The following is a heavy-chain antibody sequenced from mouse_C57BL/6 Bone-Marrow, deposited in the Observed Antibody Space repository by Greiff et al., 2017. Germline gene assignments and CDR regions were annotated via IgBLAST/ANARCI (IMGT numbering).Heavy chain of an antibody. J-gene: IGHJ2*01. CDR3: ARPPYYSNYYFDY. Sequence: VQLQQPGAELVRPGTSVKLSCKASGYTFTSYWMHWVKQRPGQGLEWIGVIDPSDSYTNYNQKFKGKATLTVDTSSSTAYMQLSSLTSEDSAVYYCARPPYYSNYYFDYWGQGTTLTVSS. V-gene: IGHV1-59*01. CDR1: GYTFTSYW. D-gene: IGHD2-5*01. CDR2: IDPSDSYT.